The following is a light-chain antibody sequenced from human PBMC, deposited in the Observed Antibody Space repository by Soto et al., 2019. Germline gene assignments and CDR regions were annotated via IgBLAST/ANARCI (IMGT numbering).Light chain of an antibody. CDR2: EVS. V-gene: IGLV2-14*01. J-gene: IGLJ1*01. CDR3: TSYTSSSTLYV. CDR1: SSDVGGYNY. Sequence: QSVLTQPASVSGSPGEPITISCTGTSSDVGGYNYVSWYQQHPGKAPKLMIFEVSNRPSGVSYRFSGSKSGNTASPTISGLQAEDEADYYCTSYTSSSTLYVFGSGTKVTVL.